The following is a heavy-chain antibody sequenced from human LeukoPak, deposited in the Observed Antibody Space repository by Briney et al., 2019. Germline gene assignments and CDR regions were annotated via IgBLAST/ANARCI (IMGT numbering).Heavy chain of an antibody. V-gene: IGHV4-34*01. CDR3: AIYCSSTSCYTPYGMDV. D-gene: IGHD2-2*02. J-gene: IGHJ6*02. CDR2: INHSGST. Sequence: SETLSLTCAVYGGSFSGYYWSWIRQPPGKGLEWIGEINHSGSTNYNPSLKSRVTISVDTSKNQFPLKLSSVTAADTAVYYCAIYCSSTSCYTPYGMDVWGQGTTVTVSS. CDR1: GGSFSGYY.